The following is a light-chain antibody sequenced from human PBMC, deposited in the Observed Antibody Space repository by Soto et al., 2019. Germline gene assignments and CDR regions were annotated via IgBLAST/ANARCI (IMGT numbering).Light chain of an antibody. CDR1: SSDVGGYNY. J-gene: IGLJ1*01. Sequence: QSALTQPASVSGSPGQSITISCTGTSSDVGGYNYVSWYQQHPGKAPQLMIYEGSNRPSGVFNRFSGSKSGNTASLTISGLQAEDEADYYYSSYNTSSIDYVFGAGTKVTVL. CDR3: SSYNTSSIDYV. V-gene: IGLV2-14*01. CDR2: EGS.